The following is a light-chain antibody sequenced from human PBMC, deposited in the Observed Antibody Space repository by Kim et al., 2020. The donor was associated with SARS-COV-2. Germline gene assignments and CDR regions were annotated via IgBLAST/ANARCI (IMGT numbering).Light chain of an antibody. J-gene: IGLJ3*02. Sequence: GQGVIISCSRSNFNIGSETVDWYQQLPGTAPKLLIHSDNKRPSGVPDRFSGSKSGTSASLAISGLQSEDEAHYYCATWDGSLNGPVFGGGTQLTVL. CDR3: ATWDGSLNGPV. CDR2: SDN. CDR1: NFNIGSET. V-gene: IGLV1-44*01.